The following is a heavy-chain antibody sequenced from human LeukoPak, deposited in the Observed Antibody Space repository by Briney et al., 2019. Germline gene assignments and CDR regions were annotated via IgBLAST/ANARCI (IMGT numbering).Heavy chain of an antibody. D-gene: IGHD6-13*01. CDR1: GYSFTTYW. CDR2: IYPGDSYT. V-gene: IGHV5-51*01. Sequence: AESLKISCKGSGYSFTTYWIAWVRQMPGKGLEWMGIIYPGDSYTRYSPSFQGQVTISADKSISTAYLQWSSLKASDTAMYYCARLQQLVLPDYWGQGTLVTVSS. CDR3: ARLQQLVLPDY. J-gene: IGHJ4*02.